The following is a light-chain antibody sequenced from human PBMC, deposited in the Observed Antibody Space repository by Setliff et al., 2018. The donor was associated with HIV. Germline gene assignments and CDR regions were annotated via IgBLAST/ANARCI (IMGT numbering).Light chain of an antibody. J-gene: IGLJ1*01. V-gene: IGLV2-14*03. Sequence: QSALPQPASVSGSPGQSVTISCTGTSSDVGGYNFVSWYQQHPGKTPELLIYDVTNRPSGVSDRFSGSKSGNTASLTISGLQAEDEADYYCQSYDSSLSGFVFGSGTKVTVL. CDR2: DVT. CDR1: SSDVGGYNF. CDR3: QSYDSSLSGFV.